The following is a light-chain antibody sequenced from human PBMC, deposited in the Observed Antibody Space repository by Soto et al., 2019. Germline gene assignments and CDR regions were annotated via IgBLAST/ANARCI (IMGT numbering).Light chain of an antibody. J-gene: IGKJ1*01. V-gene: IGKV3-15*01. Sequence: EIVMTQSPATLSVSPGERATLSCRASQSVSSNLAGYQQKPGQAPMLLIYGASTRATGIPARFSCSASGTEFTLTISSLQSEDFAVYYCQQYNNWPSWTFGQGTKVEIK. CDR3: QQYNNWPSWT. CDR2: GAS. CDR1: QSVSSN.